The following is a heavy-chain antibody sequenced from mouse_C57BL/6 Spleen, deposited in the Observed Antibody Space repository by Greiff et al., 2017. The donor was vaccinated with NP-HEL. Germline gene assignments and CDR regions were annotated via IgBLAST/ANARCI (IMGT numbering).Heavy chain of an antibody. D-gene: IGHD2-4*01. CDR2: IYPGDGDT. J-gene: IGHJ3*01. CDR1: GYAFSSSW. Sequence: VQLQQSGPELVKPGASVKISCKASGYAFSSSWMNWVKQRPGKGLEWIGRIYPGDGDTNYNGKFKGKATLTADKSSSTAYMQLSSLTSEDSAVYFCARADYDPFAYWGQGTLVTVSA. V-gene: IGHV1-82*01. CDR3: ARADYDPFAY.